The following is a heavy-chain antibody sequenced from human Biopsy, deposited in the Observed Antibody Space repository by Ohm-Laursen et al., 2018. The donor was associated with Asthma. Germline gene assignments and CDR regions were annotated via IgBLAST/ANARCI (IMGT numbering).Heavy chain of an antibody. CDR3: ARKAGSCISRTCYSLDF. J-gene: IGHJ4*02. V-gene: IGHV1-69*13. D-gene: IGHD2-15*01. Sequence: TVNLSCKSLGGTFNTYVIGWVRQAPGEGLEWMGGINSVFGTTTYPQKFQDRVTITADDSTSTVYMELSSLRSEDTAVYYCARKAGSCISRTCYSLDFWGQGTLVTVSS. CDR1: GGTFNTYV. CDR2: INSVFGTT.